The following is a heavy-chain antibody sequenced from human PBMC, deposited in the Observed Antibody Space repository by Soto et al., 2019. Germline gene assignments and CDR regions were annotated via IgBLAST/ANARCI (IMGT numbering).Heavy chain of an antibody. Sequence: GGSLRLSCAASGFTFSSYSINWVRQAPGKGLEWVSSISSSSRYIYYADSMKGRFTISRDNAKNSLYLQMNSLRAEDTAVYYCAREKSGDSSGYYLFDYWGQGTLVTVSS. D-gene: IGHD3-22*01. CDR3: AREKSGDSSGYYLFDY. V-gene: IGHV3-21*04. CDR2: ISSSSRYI. CDR1: GFTFSSYS. J-gene: IGHJ4*02.